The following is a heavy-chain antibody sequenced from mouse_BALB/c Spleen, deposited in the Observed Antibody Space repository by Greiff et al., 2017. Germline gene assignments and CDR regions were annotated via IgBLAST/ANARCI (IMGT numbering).Heavy chain of an antibody. V-gene: IGHV1S29*02. D-gene: IGHD2-1*01. CDR2: IYPYNGGT. CDR1: GYTFTDYN. Sequence: EVQRVESGPELVKPGASVKISCKASGYTFTDYNMHWVKQSHGKSLEWIGYIYPYNGGTGYNQKFKSKATLTVDNSSSTAYMELRSLTSEDSAVYYCASAVYGNYQFAYWGQGTLVTVSA. J-gene: IGHJ3*01. CDR3: ASAVYGNYQFAY.